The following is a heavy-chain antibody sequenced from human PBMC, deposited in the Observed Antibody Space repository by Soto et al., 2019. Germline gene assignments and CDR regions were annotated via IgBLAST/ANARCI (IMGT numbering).Heavy chain of an antibody. D-gene: IGHD3-10*01. V-gene: IGHV1-69*06. J-gene: IGHJ4*02. CDR3: ARVPATLSMVRGVIPYYFDY. Sequence: SVKGACKASGGTFSSYAISWVRQAPGQGLAWMGGIIPIFVTANYTQKSQGRITITADKSTSTAYMELSSLRSEDTAVYYCARVPATLSMVRGVIPYYFDYWGQGTLVTVSS. CDR1: GGTFSSYA. CDR2: IIPIFVTA.